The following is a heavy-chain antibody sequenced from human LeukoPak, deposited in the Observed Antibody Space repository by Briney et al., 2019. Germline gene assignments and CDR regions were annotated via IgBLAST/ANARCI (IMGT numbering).Heavy chain of an antibody. V-gene: IGHV3-7*01. Sequence: GGSLRLSCAASGFTFSSYWMSWVRQAPEKGLEWVAKIKPDGSEIYHVDSVQGRFTISRDNAKNSLYLQMNSLRAEDTAVYYCATSRFYLDYWGQGTLVTVSS. CDR3: ATSRFYLDY. CDR1: GFTFSSYW. J-gene: IGHJ4*02. CDR2: IKPDGSEI.